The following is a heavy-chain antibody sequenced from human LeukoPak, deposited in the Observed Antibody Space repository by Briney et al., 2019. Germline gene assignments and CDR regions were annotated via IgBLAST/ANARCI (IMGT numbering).Heavy chain of an antibody. Sequence: PSETLSLTCTVSGGSISSYYWSWIRQPAGKGLEWIGRIYTSGSTNYNPSLKSRVTMSVDTSKNQFSLKLSSVTAADTAVYYCARAPSHYKISMGSPQQFDYWGQGTLSPSPQ. J-gene: IGHJ4*02. CDR3: ARAPSHYKISMGSPQQFDY. CDR1: GGSISSYY. D-gene: IGHD3-10*01. V-gene: IGHV4-4*07. CDR2: IYTSGST.